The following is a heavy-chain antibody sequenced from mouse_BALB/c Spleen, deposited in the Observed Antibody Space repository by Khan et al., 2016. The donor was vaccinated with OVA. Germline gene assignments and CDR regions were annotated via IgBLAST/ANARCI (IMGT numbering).Heavy chain of an antibody. Sequence: QVQLQQSGAELVKPGASVKLSCKTSGYTFTSYWIQWVKQRPGKGLGWIGQIFPGTGTTYYNENFKGKATLTVDTSSNTAYMQFSSLTSEDSAVYFCARGYFGNYEFAYWGQGTLVTVSP. J-gene: IGHJ3*01. CDR3: ARGYFGNYEFAY. V-gene: IGHV1S132*01. CDR2: IFPGTGTT. D-gene: IGHD2-1*01. CDR1: GYTFTSYW.